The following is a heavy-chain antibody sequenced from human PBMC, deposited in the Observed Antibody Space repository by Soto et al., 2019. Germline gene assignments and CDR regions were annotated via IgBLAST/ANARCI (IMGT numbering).Heavy chain of an antibody. D-gene: IGHD2-15*01. CDR1: GYIFTNNW. CDR3: ARHRAYCTGGTCYSGVRDAFDI. J-gene: IGHJ3*02. CDR2: IYPRDSDT. V-gene: IGHV5-51*01. Sequence: SGESLKISCKGSGYIFTNNWIAWVRQMPGKGLEWVGIIYPRDSDTRYSPSFQGQVTISADKSITTAYLQWSTLKASDTAIYYCARHRAYCTGGTCYSGVRDAFDIWGQGTMVTVS.